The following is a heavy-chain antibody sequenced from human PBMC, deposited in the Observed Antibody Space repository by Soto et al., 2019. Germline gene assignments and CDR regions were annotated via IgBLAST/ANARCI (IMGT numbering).Heavy chain of an antibody. CDR1: GFTFSSYG. Sequence: QVQLVESGGGVVQPGRSLRLSCAASGFTFSSYGMHWVRQAPGKGLEWVAVISYDGSNKYYADSVKGRFTISRDNSKNTLYLQMNSLRAEDTAVYYCATSGSYYFHYFDYWGQGTLVTVSS. CDR3: ATSGSYYFHYFDY. J-gene: IGHJ4*02. V-gene: IGHV3-30*03. CDR2: ISYDGSNK. D-gene: IGHD1-26*01.